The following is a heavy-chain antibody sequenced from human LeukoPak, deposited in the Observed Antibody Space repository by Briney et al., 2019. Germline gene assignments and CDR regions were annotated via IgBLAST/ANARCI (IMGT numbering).Heavy chain of an antibody. CDR1: GGSISSSNW. CDR3: VRASYYYDSSGFDL. CDR2: IYHSGST. D-gene: IGHD3-22*01. V-gene: IGHV4-4*02. J-gene: IGHJ4*02. Sequence: SETLSLTCAVSGGSISSSNWWSWVRQPPRKGLEWIGEIYHSGSTSYNPSPKSRVTISVDKSKNQFSLKLSSVTAADTAVYYCVRASYYYDSSGFDLWGQGTQVTVSS.